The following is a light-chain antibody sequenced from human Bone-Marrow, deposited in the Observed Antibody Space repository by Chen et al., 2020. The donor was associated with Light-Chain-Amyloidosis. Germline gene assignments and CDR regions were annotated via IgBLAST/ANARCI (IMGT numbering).Light chain of an antibody. CDR1: DLPTKY. CDR3: QSADSSGTSEVI. Sequence: SYKLTQPPSVSVSPGQTARITCSGDDLPTKYAYWYQQKPGQAPVLVIHRDTERHSGISERFSGSSSGKTATLTLSGVQAEDEADYHCQSADSSGTSEVIFGGGTKLPVL. CDR2: RDT. J-gene: IGLJ2*01. V-gene: IGLV3-25*03.